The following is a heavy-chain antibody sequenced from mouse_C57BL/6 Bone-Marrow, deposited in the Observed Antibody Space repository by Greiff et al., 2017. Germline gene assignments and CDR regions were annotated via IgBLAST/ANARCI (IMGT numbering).Heavy chain of an antibody. CDR3: TRFPLYYDYDWFAY. CDR2: IYPGNSDT. V-gene: IGHV1-5*01. J-gene: IGHJ3*01. D-gene: IGHD2-4*01. CDR1: GYTFTSYW. Sequence: EVQLQQSGTVLARPGASVKMSCKTSGYTFTSYWMHWVKQRPGQGLEWIGAIYPGNSDTSSNQKFKGKAKLTAVTSASTAYMELSSLTNEDSAVYYCTRFPLYYDYDWFAYWGQGTLVTVSA.